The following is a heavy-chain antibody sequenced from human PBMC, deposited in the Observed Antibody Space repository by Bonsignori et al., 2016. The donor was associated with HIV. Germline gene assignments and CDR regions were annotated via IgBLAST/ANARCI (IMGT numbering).Heavy chain of an antibody. CDR2: MNPNSGNT. V-gene: IGHV1-8*01. Sequence: ASVKVSCKASGYTFTSYDINWVRQASGQGLEWMGWMNPNSGNTGYAQKFEGRVTMTRNTSISTAYMELSSLRSEDTAVYFCARGSQRMTIIEVVIGHNWFDPWGQGTLVTVSS. CDR3: ARGSQRMTIIEVVIGHNWFDP. J-gene: IGHJ5*02. CDR1: GYTFTSYD. D-gene: IGHD3-22*01.